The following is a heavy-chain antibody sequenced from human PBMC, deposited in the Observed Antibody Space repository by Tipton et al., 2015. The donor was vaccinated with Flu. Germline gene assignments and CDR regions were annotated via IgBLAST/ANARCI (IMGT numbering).Heavy chain of an antibody. CDR1: GLTLGDYS. CDR2: IRTQEYGATT. CDR3: ARLWPPPSPTGYSSLDV. D-gene: IGHD2-15*01. Sequence: SLRLSCTPSGLTLGDYSLTWVRQAPGTGLEWVGFIRTQEYGATTEYAASVEGRFTISRDDSEGIAYLQMDSLKTEDTAVYYCARLWPPPSPTGYSSLDVWGQGTTVTVSS. J-gene: IGHJ6*02. V-gene: IGHV3-49*04.